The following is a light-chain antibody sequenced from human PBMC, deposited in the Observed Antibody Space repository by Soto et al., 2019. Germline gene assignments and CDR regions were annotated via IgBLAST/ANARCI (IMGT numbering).Light chain of an antibody. V-gene: IGKV3-20*01. CDR1: QSVSNDF. J-gene: IGKJ1*01. CDR2: GAS. Sequence: EIVLTQSPGILSLSPGERATLSCRASQSVSNDFLAWYQQKPGQAPRLLIYGASTRATDVPDRFSGSGSGADFTLTISRLAPEDFAVYYCQXYGSSPPRTFGQGTKVE. CDR3: QXYGSSPPRT.